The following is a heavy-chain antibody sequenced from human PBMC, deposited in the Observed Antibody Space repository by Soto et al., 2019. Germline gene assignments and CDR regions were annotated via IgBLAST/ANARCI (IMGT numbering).Heavy chain of an antibody. J-gene: IGHJ4*02. CDR3: TREGIAAAGIGGGDFDY. CDR1: GFTFGDYA. D-gene: IGHD6-13*01. V-gene: IGHV3-49*03. CDR2: IRSKAYGGTT. Sequence: GESLKISCTASGFTFGDYAMSWFRQAPGKGLEWVGFIRSKAYGGTTEYAASVKGRFTISRDDSKSIAYLQVNSLKTEDTAVYYCTREGIAAAGIGGGDFDYWGQGTLVT.